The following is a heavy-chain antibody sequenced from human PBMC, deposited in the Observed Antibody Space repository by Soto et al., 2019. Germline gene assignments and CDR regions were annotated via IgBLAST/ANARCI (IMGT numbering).Heavy chain of an antibody. Sequence: SETLSLTCAVSGVTISTYYWSWIRQPPGKGLEWIGYNYHSGTTNYNPSLKSRVTISVDTSKNQFSLRLASVTAADTAIYYCVREAYIGYGHAIDHWGQGILVTVSS. CDR1: GVTISTYY. CDR2: NYHSGTT. D-gene: IGHD5-12*01. J-gene: IGHJ4*02. CDR3: VREAYIGYGHAIDH. V-gene: IGHV4-59*01.